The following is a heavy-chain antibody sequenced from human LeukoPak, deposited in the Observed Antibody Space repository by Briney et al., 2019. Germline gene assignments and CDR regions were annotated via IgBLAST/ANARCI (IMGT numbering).Heavy chain of an antibody. Sequence: ASVKVSCKASGYTFINYYMHWVRHAPGQGLELMGIINLSGGGTSYAQKFQGRVTMTRDTSKSTVYMEVSSLRSEDTAVYYCAREFSGYIDFWGQGTLVTVSS. J-gene: IGHJ4*02. CDR3: AREFSGYIDF. CDR2: INLSGGGT. V-gene: IGHV1-46*01. D-gene: IGHD1-26*01. CDR1: GYTFINYY.